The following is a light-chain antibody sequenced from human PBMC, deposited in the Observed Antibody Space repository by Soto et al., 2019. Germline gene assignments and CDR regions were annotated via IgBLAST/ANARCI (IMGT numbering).Light chain of an antibody. J-gene: IGKJ1*01. CDR1: QSVMGRY. CDR2: GAS. V-gene: IGKV3-20*01. Sequence: NVLSQPPCTLSLSPGERATLSCMASQSVMGRYLAWYQHKPGQAHRLLIYGASSRATGIPDRFSGSGSGTDFTLTIRRLEPEDFAVYYCHQRQSWPRTFGQRTKVDTK. CDR3: HQRQSWPRT.